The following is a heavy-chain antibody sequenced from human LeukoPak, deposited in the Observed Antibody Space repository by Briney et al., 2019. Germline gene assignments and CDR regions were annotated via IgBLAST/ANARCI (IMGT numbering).Heavy chain of an antibody. CDR2: ISYDGSNK. CDR3: AKDPDAKRLTHFDY. D-gene: IGHD5-24*01. CDR1: GFTFSSYG. V-gene: IGHV3-30*18. Sequence: GGSLRLSCAASGFTFSSYGMHWVRQAPGKGLEWVAVISYDGSNKYYADSVKGRFTISRDNSKNTLYLQMNSLRAEDTAVYYCAKDPDAKRLTHFDYWGQGTLVTVS. J-gene: IGHJ4*02.